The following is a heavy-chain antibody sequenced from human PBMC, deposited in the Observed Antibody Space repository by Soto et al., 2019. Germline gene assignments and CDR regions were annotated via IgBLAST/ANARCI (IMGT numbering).Heavy chain of an antibody. D-gene: IGHD2-2*01. CDR2: IYYSGST. J-gene: IGHJ5*02. Sequence: PSETLSLTCTVSGGSISSYYWSWIRQPPGKGLEWIGYIYYSGSTNYNPSLKSRVTISVDTSKNEFSLKLSSVTAADTAVYCCARHTWGRQRGWFDPWGQGPLVTVSS. CDR3: ARHTWGRQRGWFDP. CDR1: GGSISSYY. V-gene: IGHV4-59*08.